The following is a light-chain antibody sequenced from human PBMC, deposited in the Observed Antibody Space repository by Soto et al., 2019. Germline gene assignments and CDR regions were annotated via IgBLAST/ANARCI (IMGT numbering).Light chain of an antibody. CDR1: QSVNSN. J-gene: IGKJ4*01. V-gene: IGKV3-15*01. Sequence: EIVMTQSPVTLSVSPGDRATLSCRASQSVNSNLAWYQQKPGQTPKLLIYAASTRATGIAARFSGRGSGTKFTVTISSLKSEDFAVYYCQQYNVWPLTFGGGTKVEFK. CDR2: AAS. CDR3: QQYNVWPLT.